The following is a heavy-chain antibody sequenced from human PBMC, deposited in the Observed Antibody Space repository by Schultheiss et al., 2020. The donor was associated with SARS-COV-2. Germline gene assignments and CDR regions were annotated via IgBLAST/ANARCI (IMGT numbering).Heavy chain of an antibody. D-gene: IGHD2-2*02. J-gene: IGHJ3*02. CDR3: AREGTIVVVTAAIDAFDI. Sequence: SETLSLTCAVYGGSFRGYDWSWIRQPPGKGLEWIGEINHSGSTNYNPSLKSRVTISVDTSKNQFSLKLSSVTAADTAVYYCAREGTIVVVTAAIDAFDIWVRGTMGTVSS. V-gene: IGHV4-34*01. CDR2: INHSGST. CDR1: GGSFRGYD.